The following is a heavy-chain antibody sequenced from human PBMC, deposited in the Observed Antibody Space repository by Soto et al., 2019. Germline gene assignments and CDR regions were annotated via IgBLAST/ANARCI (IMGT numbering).Heavy chain of an antibody. V-gene: IGHV3-23*01. CDR1: GFTFNAFS. D-gene: IGHD3-16*01. CDR3: ARSLGDHWYGHFFLY. CDR2: TSGSGYSK. J-gene: IGHJ4*02. Sequence: VQLLESGGGLVQPGGSLRLSCAASGFTFNAFSMSWVRQAPGKGLEWVSGTSGSGYSKYYVDSVKGRFTISRDNSRDTLYLQMNSLSAEDTAVYYCARSLGDHWYGHFFLYWGEGALVTVSA.